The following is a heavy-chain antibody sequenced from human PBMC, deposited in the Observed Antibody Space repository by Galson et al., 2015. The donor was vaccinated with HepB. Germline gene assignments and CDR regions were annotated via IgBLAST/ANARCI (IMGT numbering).Heavy chain of an antibody. J-gene: IGHJ4*02. CDR2: IIPILGIA. CDR3: ATSSEAGSYTFGY. D-gene: IGHD3-10*01. Sequence: SVKVSCKASGGTFSSYTISWVRQAPGQGLEWMGRIIPILGIANYAQKFQGRVTITADKSTSTAYMELSSLRSEDTAVYYCATSSEAGSYTFGYWGQGTLVTVSS. CDR1: GGTFSSYT. V-gene: IGHV1-69*02.